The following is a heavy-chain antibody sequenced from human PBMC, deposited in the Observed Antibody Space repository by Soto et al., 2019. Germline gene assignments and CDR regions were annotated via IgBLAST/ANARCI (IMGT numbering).Heavy chain of an antibody. Sequence: QVQLVPSGAEVKKPGASVKVSCKASGYTFTSYGISWVRQAPGQGLEWMGWISAYNGNTNYAQKLQGRVTMTTDTTTSTAYMELRSLRSDDTVVYYCHVLLWFGEFYGMDVWGQGTTVTVSS. J-gene: IGHJ6*02. CDR1: GYTFTSYG. CDR2: ISAYNGNT. CDR3: HVLLWFGEFYGMDV. D-gene: IGHD3-10*01. V-gene: IGHV1-18*01.